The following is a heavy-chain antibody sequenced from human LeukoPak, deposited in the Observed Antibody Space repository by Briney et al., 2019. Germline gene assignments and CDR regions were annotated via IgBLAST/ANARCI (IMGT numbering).Heavy chain of an antibody. V-gene: IGHV3-23*01. Sequence: GGSLRLSCAASGFTFSSSAMTWVRQAPGKGLEWVSDISGSGDITYYADSVKGRFTISRDNSKNTLYLQMNSLRAEDTAVYYCANPGDSSIGDYWGQGTLVTVSS. CDR2: ISGSGDIT. D-gene: IGHD6-13*01. CDR1: GFTFSSSA. CDR3: ANPGDSSIGDY. J-gene: IGHJ4*02.